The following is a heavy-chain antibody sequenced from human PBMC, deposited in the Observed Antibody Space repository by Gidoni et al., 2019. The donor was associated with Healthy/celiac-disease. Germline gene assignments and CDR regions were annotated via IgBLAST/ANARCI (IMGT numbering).Heavy chain of an antibody. CDR3: ARDPDPYNWNSCDY. CDR2: ISYDGSNK. CDR1: GFTFRSYA. Sequence: QVQLVESGGGVVRPGRSLRLSCAASGFTFRSYAMHWVRQAPGQGLEWVAVISYDGSNKYYADSVKGRFTISRDNSKNTLYLQMNSLRAEDTAVYYCARDPDPYNWNSCDYWGQGTLVTVSS. V-gene: IGHV3-30-3*01. J-gene: IGHJ4*02. D-gene: IGHD1-7*01.